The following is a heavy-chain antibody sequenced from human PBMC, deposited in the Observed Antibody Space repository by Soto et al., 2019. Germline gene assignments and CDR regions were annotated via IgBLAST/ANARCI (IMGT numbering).Heavy chain of an antibody. CDR1: GFTFSLYE. CDR3: AREVIVVAPAATNNWFDP. D-gene: IGHD2-2*01. V-gene: IGHV3-48*03. Sequence: GGSLSLSCVASGFTFSLYEMNWVRQAPGKGLEWVSYINYSGSNIYYADSVKGRFTISRDNAKNSLYLQMNSLRAEDTAVYYCAREVIVVAPAATNNWFDPWGQGTLVTVSS. J-gene: IGHJ5*02. CDR2: INYSGSNI.